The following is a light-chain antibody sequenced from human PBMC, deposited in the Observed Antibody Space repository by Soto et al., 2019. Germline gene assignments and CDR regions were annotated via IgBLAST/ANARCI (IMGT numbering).Light chain of an antibody. Sequence: QSALTQPPSASGSPGQSVTISCTGTSSDVGGYDYVSWYQQHPGKAPKLMIYEGSKRPSGVSNRFSGSKSGNTASLTISGLQAEDEADYYCCSYVGSSTWVFGGGTKLTVL. CDR1: SSDVGGYDY. J-gene: IGLJ3*02. CDR2: EGS. V-gene: IGLV2-23*01. CDR3: CSYVGSSTWV.